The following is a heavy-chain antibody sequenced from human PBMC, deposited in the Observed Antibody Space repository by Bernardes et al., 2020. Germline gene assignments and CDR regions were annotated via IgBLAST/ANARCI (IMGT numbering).Heavy chain of an antibody. D-gene: IGHD2-8*01. CDR3: AGSPIVLLVYATKFDP. J-gene: IGHJ5*02. CDR1: GGSISSGGYY. V-gene: IGHV4-31*03. CDR2: IYYSGST. Sequence: SETLSLTCTVSGGSISSGGYYWSWIRQHPGKGLEWIGYIYYSGSTYYNPSLKSRVSISVDTSKNQFSLKLSSVTAADTAVYYCAGSPIVLLVYATKFDPWGQGTLVTVSS.